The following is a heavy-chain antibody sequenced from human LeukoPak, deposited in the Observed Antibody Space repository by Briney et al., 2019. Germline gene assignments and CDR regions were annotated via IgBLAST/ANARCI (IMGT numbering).Heavy chain of an antibody. CDR2: ISGSGGST. CDR1: GFTFSSYA. J-gene: IGHJ4*02. D-gene: IGHD3-22*01. Sequence: GGSLRLSCAASGFTFSSYAMSWVRQAPGKGLEWVSAISGSGGSTYYADSVKGRFTISRDNPKNTLYLQMNSLRAEDTAVYYCAITYDSSGYPQPDFDYWGQGTLVTVSS. V-gene: IGHV3-23*01. CDR3: AITYDSSGYPQPDFDY.